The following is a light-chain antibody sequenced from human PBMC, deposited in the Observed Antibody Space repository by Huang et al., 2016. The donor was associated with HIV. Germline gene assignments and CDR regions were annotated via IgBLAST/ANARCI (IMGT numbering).Light chain of an antibody. Sequence: IVMTQSPATLSVSPGEGATLSCRASQSVGRNLAWYQQRPGQAPRLLIYGASTRATGVPVRFSGRGSGTDFTLTISGPQSEDSAVYYCQQYSDRPPWTFGQGTKVE. CDR1: QSVGRN. CDR2: GAS. V-gene: IGKV3-15*01. J-gene: IGKJ1*01. CDR3: QQYSDRPPWT.